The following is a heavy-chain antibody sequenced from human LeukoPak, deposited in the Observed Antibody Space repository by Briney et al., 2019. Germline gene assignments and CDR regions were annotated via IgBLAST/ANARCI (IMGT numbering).Heavy chain of an antibody. CDR3: ARYDYGGNFDY. J-gene: IGHJ4*02. CDR1: GFTFSNYW. CDR2: IKQDASEK. Sequence: GGSLRLSCAASGFTFSNYWMSWVRLAPGKGLEWVANIKQDASEKYYVDSVKGRFTIFRDNAKNSLYLQMNSLRAEDTAVYYCARYDYGGNFDYWGQGTLVTVSS. D-gene: IGHD4-23*01. V-gene: IGHV3-7*05.